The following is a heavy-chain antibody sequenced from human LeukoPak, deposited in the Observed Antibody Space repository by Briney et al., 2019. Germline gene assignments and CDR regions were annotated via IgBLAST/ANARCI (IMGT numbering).Heavy chain of an antibody. CDR2: IYYSGST. D-gene: IGHD3-22*01. J-gene: IGHJ4*02. V-gene: IGHV4-30-4*01. CDR3: AVGHYYHSSGYLFDS. Sequence: PSQTLSLTCTVSSGSICTGDYYWSWVRQPPGKGLEYIGYIYYSGSTYYNPSLKSRITISVDTSKNQFSLKLSSVTAADTAVYYCAVGHYYHSSGYLFDSWGQGTLVTVSS. CDR1: SGSICTGDYY.